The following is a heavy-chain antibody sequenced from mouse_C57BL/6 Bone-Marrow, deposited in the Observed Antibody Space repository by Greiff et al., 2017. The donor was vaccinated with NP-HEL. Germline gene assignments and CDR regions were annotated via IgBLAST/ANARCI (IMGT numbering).Heavy chain of an antibody. CDR2: IRLKSDNYAT. V-gene: IGHV6-3*01. CDR1: GFTFSNYW. Sequence: EVMLVESGGGLVQPGGSMKLSCVASGFTFSNYWMNWVRQSPEKGLEWVAQIRLKSDNYATHYAESVKGRFTISRDDSKSSVYLQMNNLRAEDTGIYYCNTRLRAMDYWGQGTSVTVSS. CDR3: NTRLRAMDY. J-gene: IGHJ4*01. D-gene: IGHD2-4*01.